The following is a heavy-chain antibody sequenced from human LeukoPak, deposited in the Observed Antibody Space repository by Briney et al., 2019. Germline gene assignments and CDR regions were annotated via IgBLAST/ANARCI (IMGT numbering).Heavy chain of an antibody. J-gene: IGHJ4*02. V-gene: IGHV3-64D*06. CDR3: VKDLYYDNSGYYSGAFDY. CDR1: GFTFKKYA. CDR2: INSNGGRT. Sequence: GGSLRLSCTASGFTFKKYAMHWVRQAPGKGLEYVSAINSNGGRTYYADSVKGRFTISRDNSKNTLFLQMSSLRVEDTAVYYCVKDLYYDNSGYYSGAFDYWGQGTLVTVSS. D-gene: IGHD3-22*01.